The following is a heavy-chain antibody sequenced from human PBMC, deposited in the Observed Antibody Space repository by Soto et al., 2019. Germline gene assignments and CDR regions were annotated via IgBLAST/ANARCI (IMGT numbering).Heavy chain of an antibody. CDR1: GGSISSYY. D-gene: IGHD2-2*01. CDR2: IYYSGST. Sequence: QVQLQESGPGLVKPSETLSLTCTVSGGSISSYYWSWIRQPPGKGLEWIGYIYYSGSTNYNPSLKSRVTISLARSKPQFSLRLSSVTAADTAVYYCASGGERVAMPSGYWGQGTLVTVSS. V-gene: IGHV4-59*01. J-gene: IGHJ4*02. CDR3: ASGGERVAMPSGY.